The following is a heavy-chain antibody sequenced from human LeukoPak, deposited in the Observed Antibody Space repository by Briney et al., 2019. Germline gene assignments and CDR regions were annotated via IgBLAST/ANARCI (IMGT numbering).Heavy chain of an antibody. D-gene: IGHD3-22*01. Sequence: GGSLRLSCAASGFTVSSNYMSWVRQAPGKGLEWVSVIYSGGSTYYADSVKGRFTISRHNSKNTLYLQMNSLRAEDTAVYYCARDYCDSARNDAFDIWGQGTMVTVSS. V-gene: IGHV3-53*04. CDR1: GFTVSSNY. CDR3: ARDYCDSARNDAFDI. J-gene: IGHJ3*02. CDR2: IYSGGST.